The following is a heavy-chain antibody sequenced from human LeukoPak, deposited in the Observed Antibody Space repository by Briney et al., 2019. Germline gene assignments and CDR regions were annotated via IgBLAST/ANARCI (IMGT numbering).Heavy chain of an antibody. J-gene: IGHJ4*02. V-gene: IGHV3-30*04. CDR2: ISYDGSNK. Sequence: GGSLRLSCAASGFTFSTYTVHWVRQAPGKGLEWVAIISYDGSNKYYADSVKGRFTISRDNSKNTLYLQMNSLRVEDTAAYYCARVSEVVFDYWGQGTLVTVSS. CDR3: ARVSEVVFDY. CDR1: GFTFSTYT.